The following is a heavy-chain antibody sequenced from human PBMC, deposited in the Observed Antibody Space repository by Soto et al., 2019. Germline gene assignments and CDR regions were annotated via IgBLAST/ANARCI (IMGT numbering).Heavy chain of an antibody. CDR3: ARDVYCSSTSCYARGYDSFDY. CDR2: IYSGGST. D-gene: IGHD2-2*01. V-gene: IGHV3-66*01. Sequence: GGSLRLSCAASGFTVSSNYMSWVRQAPGKGLEWVSVIYSGGSTYYADSVKGRFTISRDNSKNTLYLQMNSLRAEDTAVYYCARDVYCSSTSCYARGYDSFDYWGQGTLVTVSS. J-gene: IGHJ4*02. CDR1: GFTVSSNY.